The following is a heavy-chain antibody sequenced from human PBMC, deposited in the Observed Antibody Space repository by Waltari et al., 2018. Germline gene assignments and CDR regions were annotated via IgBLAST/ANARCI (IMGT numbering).Heavy chain of an antibody. J-gene: IGHJ4*02. V-gene: IGHV3-43D*03. CDR1: GFTFDDYA. D-gene: IGHD6-19*01. CDR2: ISWDGGST. CDR3: AKDMGGSGWYYFDY. Sequence: EVQLVESGGVVVQPGGSLRLSCAASGFTFDDYAMPWVRQAPGKGLEWVSLISWDGGSTYYADSVKGRFTISRDNSKNSLYLQMNSLRAEDTALYYCAKDMGGSGWYYFDYWGQGTLVTVSS.